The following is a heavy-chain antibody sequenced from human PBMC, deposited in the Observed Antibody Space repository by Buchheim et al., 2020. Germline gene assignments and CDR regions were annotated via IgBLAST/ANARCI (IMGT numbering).Heavy chain of an antibody. J-gene: IGHJ6*02. CDR1: GYTFTSYD. D-gene: IGHD6-19*01. CDR2: MNPNSGNT. V-gene: IGHV1-8*01. Sequence: QVQLVQSGAEVKKPGASVKFSCKASGYTFTSYDINWVRQATGQGLEWMGWMNPNSGNTGYAQKFQGRVTMTRNTSITTAYMELSSLRSEDTAVYYCARELSAVAGTWMSYYYYCGMDVWGQGT. CDR3: ARELSAVAGTWMSYYYYCGMDV.